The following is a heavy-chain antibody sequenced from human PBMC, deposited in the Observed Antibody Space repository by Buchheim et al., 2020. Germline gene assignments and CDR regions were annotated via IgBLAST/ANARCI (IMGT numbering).Heavy chain of an antibody. CDR3: ARDLGPCEWGSTSCREV. CDR1: GGSLSSGGHY. D-gene: IGHD2-2*01. CDR2: IYYSGST. Sequence: QVQLQESGPGLVKPSQTLSLTCTVSGGSLSSGGHYWSWIRQHPGKGLEWIGYIYYSGSTYYNPSLKSRVTISVDTSKNHFSLKLSSVTDADTAVYYCARDLGPCEWGSTSCREVWGQGTL. J-gene: IGHJ4*02. V-gene: IGHV4-31*03.